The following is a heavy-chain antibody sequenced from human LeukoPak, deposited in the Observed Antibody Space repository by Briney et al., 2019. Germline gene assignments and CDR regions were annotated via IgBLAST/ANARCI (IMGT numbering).Heavy chain of an antibody. CDR1: GFTFTGYY. D-gene: IGHD3-10*01. CDR3: ARDLFYSVSGTYYNVGRVFNY. J-gene: IGHJ4*02. V-gene: IGHV1-2*02. Sequence: ASVKVSCKASGFTFTGYYMHWVRQAPGQGLEWMGWINPNSGGTNYAQKFQGRVTMTRDTSITTAYMELTSLRSDDTAVSYCARDLFYSVSGTYYNVGRVFNYWGQGTLVTVSS. CDR2: INPNSGGT.